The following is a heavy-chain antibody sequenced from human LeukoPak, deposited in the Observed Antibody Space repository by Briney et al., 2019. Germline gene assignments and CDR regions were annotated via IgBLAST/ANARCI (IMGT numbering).Heavy chain of an antibody. V-gene: IGHV3-21*04. CDR1: GFTFSSYS. CDR2: ISGRNSYI. Sequence: GGSLRLSCAASGFTFSSYSMNWVRQAPGKGLEWVSTISGRNSYIYYADSVKGRFTISRDNSENMLYLQMNSLRVEDTAVYFCAKDRPNYYGSNGHYYRRDGDYWGQGTLVTVSS. J-gene: IGHJ4*02. CDR3: AKDRPNYYGSNGHYYRRDGDY. D-gene: IGHD3-22*01.